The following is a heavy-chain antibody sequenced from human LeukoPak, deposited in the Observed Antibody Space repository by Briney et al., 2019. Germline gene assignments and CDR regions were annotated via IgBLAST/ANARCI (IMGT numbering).Heavy chain of an antibody. CDR1: GGSISSRSYY. J-gene: IGHJ6*03. Sequence: PSETLSLTCTVSGGSISSRSYYWGWIRQPPGKGLEWIGSIYYSGSTYYNPSLKSRVTISVDTSKNQFSLKLSSVTAADTAVYYCARVHLTIFGATSYYYYMDVWGKGTTVTVSS. CDR2: IYYSGST. CDR3: ARVHLTIFGATSYYYYMDV. V-gene: IGHV4-39*07. D-gene: IGHD3-3*01.